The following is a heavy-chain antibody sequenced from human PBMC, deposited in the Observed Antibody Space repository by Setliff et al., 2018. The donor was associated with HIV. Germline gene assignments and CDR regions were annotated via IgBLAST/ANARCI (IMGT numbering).Heavy chain of an antibody. D-gene: IGHD3-22*01. CDR2: GYYSGST. CDR1: GDSMSSYY. Sequence: SETLSLTCTVSGDSMSSYYWGGRRWARGRGLEWSGYGYYSGSTTYNASLKRRVTISVDTSKNQFSLRRSPVTAADTTVYYCARHSGLGGYYSPFDYWGPGTLVTVSS. CDR3: ARHSGLGGYYSPFDY. J-gene: IGHJ4*02. V-gene: IGHV4-59*08.